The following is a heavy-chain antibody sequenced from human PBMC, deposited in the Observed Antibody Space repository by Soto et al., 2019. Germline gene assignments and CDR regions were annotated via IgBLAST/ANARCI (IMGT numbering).Heavy chain of an antibody. CDR3: ATGQQVRMADI. J-gene: IGHJ3*02. D-gene: IGHD6-13*01. CDR2: ISSSSSYI. Sequence: GGSLRLACAASGFTFSSYSMNWVRQAPGKGLEWVSSISSSSSYIYYADSVKGRFTISRDNAKNSLYLQMNSLRAEDTPVYFCATGQQVRMADIWGQGTMVTVSS. V-gene: IGHV3-21*04. CDR1: GFTFSSYS.